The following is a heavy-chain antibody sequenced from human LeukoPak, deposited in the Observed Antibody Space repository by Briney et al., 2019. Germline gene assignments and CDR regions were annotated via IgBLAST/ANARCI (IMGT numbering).Heavy chain of an antibody. CDR1: GFTFSSYW. J-gene: IGHJ6*02. Sequence: GGSLRLSCAASGFTFSSYWMHWVRQAPGKGLVWVSRINSDGSSTSYADSVKGRFTISRDNAKNTLYLQMNSLRAEDTAVYYCANRAAAGQRHYYYGMDVWGQGTTVTVSS. CDR2: INSDGSST. V-gene: IGHV3-74*01. D-gene: IGHD6-13*01. CDR3: ANRAAAGQRHYYYGMDV.